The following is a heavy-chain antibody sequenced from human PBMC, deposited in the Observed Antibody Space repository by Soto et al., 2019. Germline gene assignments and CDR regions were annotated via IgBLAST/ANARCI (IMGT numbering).Heavy chain of an antibody. V-gene: IGHV1-18*01. D-gene: IGHD3-16*01. CDR1: NYNFTNYA. Sequence: GASVKVSCKTSNYNFTNYAITWVRQAPGQGLEWVGWISTYNGNTKSAQNLQGRVTMTIDTSTATAYMDLRALRSDDTAIYYCARMISSAADIRGQGALVTVSS. CDR2: ISTYNGNT. CDR3: ARMISSAADI. J-gene: IGHJ4*02.